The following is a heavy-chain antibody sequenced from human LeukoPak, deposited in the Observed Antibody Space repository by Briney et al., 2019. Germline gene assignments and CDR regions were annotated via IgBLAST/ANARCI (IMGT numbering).Heavy chain of an antibody. Sequence: PGGSLRLSCAASGFTFSNAWMSWVRQAPGKGLEWVGRIKSKTDDGTTDYAAPVKGRFTISRDDSKNTLYLQMNSLKTEDTAVYYRTTDDYSNYDLVYWGQGTLVTVSS. CDR2: IKSKTDDGTT. CDR3: TTDDYSNYDLVY. V-gene: IGHV3-15*01. CDR1: GFTFSNAW. D-gene: IGHD4-11*01. J-gene: IGHJ4*02.